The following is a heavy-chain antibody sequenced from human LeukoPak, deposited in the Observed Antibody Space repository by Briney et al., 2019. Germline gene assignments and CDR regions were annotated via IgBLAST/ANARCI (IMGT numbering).Heavy chain of an antibody. V-gene: IGHV3-7*01. J-gene: IGHJ4*02. CDR3: ARDVGVSLDY. D-gene: IGHD2-8*01. Sequence: GGSLRLSCAASGFTFSSFDMNWVRQAPGKGPEWVANIKEDETKKNYVDSVRGRFTISRDNAKNSLYLHMSSLRAEDTAVYYCARDVGVSLDYWGQGTLVTASS. CDR2: IKEDETKK. CDR1: GFTFSSFD.